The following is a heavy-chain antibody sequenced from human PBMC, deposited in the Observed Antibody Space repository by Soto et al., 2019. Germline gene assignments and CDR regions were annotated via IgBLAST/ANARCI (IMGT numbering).Heavy chain of an antibody. CDR3: ARGDYYDISGPFSDAFDI. J-gene: IGHJ3*02. CDR1: GFAFSSYW. CDR2: INPDGSQK. V-gene: IGHV3-7*04. D-gene: IGHD3-22*01. Sequence: GGSLRLSCAGSGFAFSSYWMSWVRQAPGNGLEWVANINPDGSQKWYVDSVKGRFTVSRDNAKNSLYLQMNSLRAEDTAVYYCARGDYYDISGPFSDAFDIWGRGTMVTVSS.